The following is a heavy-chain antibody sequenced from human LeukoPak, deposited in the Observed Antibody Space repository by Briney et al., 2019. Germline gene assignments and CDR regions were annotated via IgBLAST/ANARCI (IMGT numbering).Heavy chain of an antibody. V-gene: IGHV1-2*02. Sequence: ASVKVSCKASGYTFTGYYMHWVRQAPGQGLEWMGWINPNSGGTNYAQKFQGRVTMTRDTSISTAYMELSRLRSDDTAVYYCARDYLVVVSWGESAPEYYFDYWGQGTLVTVSS. CDR2: INPNSGGT. CDR3: ARDYLVVVSWGESAPEYYFDY. D-gene: IGHD3-22*01. J-gene: IGHJ4*02. CDR1: GYTFTGYY.